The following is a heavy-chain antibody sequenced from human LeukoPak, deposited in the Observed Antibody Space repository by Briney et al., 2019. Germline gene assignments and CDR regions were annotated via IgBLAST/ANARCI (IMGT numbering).Heavy chain of an antibody. J-gene: IGHJ2*01. Sequence: SETLSLTCTVSGYSISSGYYWGWIRQPPGKGLEWIGYIYYSGSTNYNPSLKSRVTISVDTSKNQFSLKLSSVTAADTAVYYCARQYSDILTGYHRGELYWYFDLWGRGTLVTVSS. CDR1: GYSISSGYY. CDR2: IYYSGST. CDR3: ARQYSDILTGYHRGELYWYFDL. D-gene: IGHD3-9*01. V-gene: IGHV4-61*01.